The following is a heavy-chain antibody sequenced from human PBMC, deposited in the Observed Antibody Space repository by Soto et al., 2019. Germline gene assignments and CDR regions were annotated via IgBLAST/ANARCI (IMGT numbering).Heavy chain of an antibody. D-gene: IGHD2-15*01. CDR3: ARGIATGQLDP. CDR1: GSTLTRYT. J-gene: IGHJ5*02. Sequence: ASAMVFGNASGSTLTRYTMKWVRQAPGQTLEWMGWINPDNGNTKSSQKFQDRVIITRDTSASTAYMDLSSLRSEDTAVYYCARGIATGQLDPWGQGTLVTVSA. V-gene: IGHV1-3*01. CDR2: INPDNGNT.